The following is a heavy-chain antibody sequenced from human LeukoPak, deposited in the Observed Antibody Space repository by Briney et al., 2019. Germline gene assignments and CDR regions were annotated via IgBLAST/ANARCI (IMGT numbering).Heavy chain of an antibody. V-gene: IGHV1-69*06. CDR3: ATARDPNYYDSSGGSNLDY. J-gene: IGHJ4*02. D-gene: IGHD3-22*01. CDR2: IIPIFGTA. CDR1: GGTFSSYA. Sequence: SVKVSCKASGGTFSSYAISWVRQAPGQGLEWMGGIIPIFGTANYAQKFQGRVTITADKSTSTAYMELSSLRSEDTAVYCCATARDPNYYDSSGGSNLDYWGQGTLVTVSS.